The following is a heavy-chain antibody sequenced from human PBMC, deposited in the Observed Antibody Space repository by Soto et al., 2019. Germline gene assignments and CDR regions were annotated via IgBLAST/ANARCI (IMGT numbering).Heavy chain of an antibody. V-gene: IGHV1-69*04. Sequence: SVKVSCKASGGTFSSYTISWVRQAPGQGLEWMGRIIPILGIANYAQKFQGRVTITADKSTSTAYMELSSLRSEDTAVYYCAKDSIAVPGTFDYWGQGTLVTVST. CDR3: AKDSIAVPGTFDY. CDR2: IIPILGIA. J-gene: IGHJ4*02. D-gene: IGHD6-19*01. CDR1: GGTFSSYT.